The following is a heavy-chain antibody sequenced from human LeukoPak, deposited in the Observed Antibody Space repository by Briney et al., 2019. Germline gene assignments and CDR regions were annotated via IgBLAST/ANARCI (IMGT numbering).Heavy chain of an antibody. V-gene: IGHV3-74*01. CDR3: STGSGHAFDI. CDR2: INSDGSST. Sequence: PGGSLRLSCAASGFTFSSYWMHWVRQVPGKGLVWVSRINSDGSSTSYADSVKGRFTIFRDNAKNTLYVQMNSLRAEDTAVYCCSTGSGHAFDIWGRGTMVTVSS. D-gene: IGHD3-10*01. CDR1: GFTFSSYW. J-gene: IGHJ3*02.